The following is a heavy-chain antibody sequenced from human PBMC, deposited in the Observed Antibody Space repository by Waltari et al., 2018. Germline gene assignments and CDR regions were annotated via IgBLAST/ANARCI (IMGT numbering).Heavy chain of an antibody. Sequence: QVQLQQWGAGLLKPSETLSLTCAVYGGSFSGYYWSWLRQPPGRGMEWIGEIKHSGSTNYNPSLRSRVTRSVDTSKNQCSLRLGSVTAADTAVYYCARGGRGVIITFNYYGMDVWGQGTTVTVSS. J-gene: IGHJ6*02. CDR2: IKHSGST. V-gene: IGHV4-34*01. CDR1: GGSFSGYY. D-gene: IGHD3-10*01. CDR3: ARGGRGVIITFNYYGMDV.